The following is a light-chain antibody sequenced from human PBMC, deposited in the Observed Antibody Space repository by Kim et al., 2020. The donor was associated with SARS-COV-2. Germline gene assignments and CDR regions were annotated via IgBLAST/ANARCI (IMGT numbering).Light chain of an antibody. J-gene: IGKJ2*01. CDR3: QHYDTSPYT. Sequence: PGERANLSCRASQSVSRYLAWYQQTPGQAPRLLIYGASNRATGIPDRFSASGSGTDFTLTISRLEPEDFAVYYCQHYDTSPYTFGQGTKLEI. CDR2: GAS. CDR1: QSVSRY. V-gene: IGKV3-20*01.